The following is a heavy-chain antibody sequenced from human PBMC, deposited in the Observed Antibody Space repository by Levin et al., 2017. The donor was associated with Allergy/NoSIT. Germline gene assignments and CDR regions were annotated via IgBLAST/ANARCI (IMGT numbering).Heavy chain of an antibody. CDR1: GITLSNVW. D-gene: IGHD1-26*01. CDR3: TTADPNSGNYYWYGLDV. Sequence: GGSLRLSCAASGITLSNVWMSWVRQAPGKGLEWVGHIKSESDGGTKDYAAPVKGRFSISRHDPKNTVYLHMRGLRSDDTAVYYCTTADPNSGNYYWYGLDVWAQGTAVTVSS. J-gene: IGHJ6*02. V-gene: IGHV3-15*01. CDR2: IKSESDGGTK.